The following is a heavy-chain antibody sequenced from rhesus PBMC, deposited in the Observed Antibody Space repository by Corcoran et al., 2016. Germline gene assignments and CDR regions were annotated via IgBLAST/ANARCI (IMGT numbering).Heavy chain of an antibody. Sequence: QLQLQESGPGLVKPSETLSVTCAVSGGSISSSYWSWIRQAPGKGLGWIGYIYGSGSSTNYNPSPKSRVTLAVDTSETQLSLKLSSVTAADTAVDYCARTGSWNAPNYWGQGVLVTVSS. CDR3: ARTGSWNAPNY. J-gene: IGHJ4*01. CDR2: IYGSGSST. CDR1: GGSISSSY. D-gene: IGHD6-25*01. V-gene: IGHV4-169*01.